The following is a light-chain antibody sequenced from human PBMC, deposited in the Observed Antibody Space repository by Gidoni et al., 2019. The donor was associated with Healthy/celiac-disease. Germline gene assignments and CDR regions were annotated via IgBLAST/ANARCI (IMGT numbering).Light chain of an antibody. V-gene: IGKV3-20*01. Sequence: EIVLKQSPGTLSLSPGERATLSCRASQSVSSSYLAWYQQKPGQAPRLLIYGASSRATGIPDRFSGSGSVTDFTLTISRLEPEDFAVYFCQQHGSITFGQGTRLEIK. CDR3: QQHGSIT. CDR1: QSVSSSY. CDR2: GAS. J-gene: IGKJ5*01.